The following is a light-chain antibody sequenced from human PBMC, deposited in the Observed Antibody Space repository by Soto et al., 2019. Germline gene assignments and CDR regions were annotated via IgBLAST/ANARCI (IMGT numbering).Light chain of an antibody. CDR2: GAS. CDR1: QSVSSSF. Sequence: EIVLTQSPGTLSLSPGERATLSCRASQSVSSSFLAWYQQKPGQAPRLLIYGASSRATGIPDRFSGSGSGTDFTLTISRLEPEEIAVYYCQQYGSSPRTFGQGTKVEIK. CDR3: QQYGSSPRT. V-gene: IGKV3-20*01. J-gene: IGKJ1*01.